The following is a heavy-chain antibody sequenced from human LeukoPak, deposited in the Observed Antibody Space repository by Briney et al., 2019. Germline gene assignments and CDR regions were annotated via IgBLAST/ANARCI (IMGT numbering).Heavy chain of an antibody. D-gene: IGHD6-13*01. CDR1: GGSIGTYY. J-gene: IGHJ4*02. CDR3: ARGAAAVGGY. V-gene: IGHV4-59*01. CDR2: IYYSGST. Sequence: SETLSLTCTVSGGSIGTYYWSWIRQPPGKGLEWIGNIYYSGSTNYNPSLKSRVTISVDTSKNQFSLKLSSVTAADTAVYYCARGAAAVGGYWGRGTLVTVSS.